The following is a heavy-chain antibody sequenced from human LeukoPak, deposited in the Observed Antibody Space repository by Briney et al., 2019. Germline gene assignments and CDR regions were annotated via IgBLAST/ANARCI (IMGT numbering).Heavy chain of an antibody. CDR2: INPNSGGT. CDR3: ARTLSIAVAGWLDY. J-gene: IGHJ4*02. D-gene: IGHD6-19*01. V-gene: IGHV1-2*02. Sequence: GASVKVSCKASGYTFTGYYMHWVRQAPGQGLEWMGWINPNSGGTNYAQKFQGRVTMTRDTSISTAYMELSSLRSEDTAVYYCARTLSIAVAGWLDYWGQGTLVTVSS. CDR1: GYTFTGYY.